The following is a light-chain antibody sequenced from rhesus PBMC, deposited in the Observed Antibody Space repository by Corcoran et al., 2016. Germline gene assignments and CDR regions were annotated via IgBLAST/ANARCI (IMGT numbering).Light chain of an antibody. V-gene: IGKV1-28*03. CDR3: LQHNSYPPT. J-gene: IGKJ1*01. CDR1: QGISSY. Sequence: DIQMTQSPSSLSASVGDTVTITCRASQGISSYLNWFEQKPGKAPKLLIQDASSLESGVPSRFSGSGSGTDFTLTISSLQPEDFAAYYCLQHNSYPPTFGQGTKVEIK. CDR2: DAS.